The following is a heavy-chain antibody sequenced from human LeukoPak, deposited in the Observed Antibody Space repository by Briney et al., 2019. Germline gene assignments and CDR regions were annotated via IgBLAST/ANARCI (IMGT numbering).Heavy chain of an antibody. CDR3: ARSGTALVTIDY. J-gene: IGHJ4*02. D-gene: IGHD5-18*01. CDR1: GGSISSGDYY. V-gene: IGHV4-30-4*01. Sequence: SETLSLTCTVSGGSISSGDYYWSWIRQPPGKGLEWIGYIYYSGSTYYNPSLKSRVTISVDTSKNQFSLKLSSVTAADTAVYYCARSGTALVTIDYWGQGTLVAVSS. CDR2: IYYSGST.